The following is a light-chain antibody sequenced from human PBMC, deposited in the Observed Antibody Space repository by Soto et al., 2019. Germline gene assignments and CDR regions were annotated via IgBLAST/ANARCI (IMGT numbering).Light chain of an antibody. J-gene: IGLJ2*01. Sequence: QSVLTQPPSASGTPGQRVTISCSGSSSNIGSNYVYWYQQLPGTAPKLLIYRNNQRPSGVPDRFSGSKSGTSASLAISGLRSEDEVDYYCAVWDDSLSGVVFGGGTKLTVL. CDR2: RNN. V-gene: IGLV1-47*01. CDR1: SSNIGSNY. CDR3: AVWDDSLSGVV.